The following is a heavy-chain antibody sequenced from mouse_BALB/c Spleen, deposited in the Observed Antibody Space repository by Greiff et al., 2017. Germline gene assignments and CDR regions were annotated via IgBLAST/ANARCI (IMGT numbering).Heavy chain of an antibody. D-gene: IGHD1-1*02. CDR3: ARVGLYYAMDY. V-gene: IGHV1-63*02. J-gene: IGHJ4*01. CDR1: GYTFTNYW. Sequence: VQLQQSGAELVRPGTSVKISCKASGYTFTNYWLGWVKQRPGHGLEWIGDIYPGGGYTNYNEKFKGKATLTADTSSSTAYMQLSSLTSEDSAVYFCARVGLYYAMDYWGQGTSVTVSS. CDR2: IYPGGGYT.